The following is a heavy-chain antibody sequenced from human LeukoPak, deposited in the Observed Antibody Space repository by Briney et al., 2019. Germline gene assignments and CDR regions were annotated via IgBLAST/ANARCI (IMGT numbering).Heavy chain of an antibody. CDR2: IKQDGSEK. CDR1: GFTFSSYC. Sequence: PGGSLRLSCAASGFTFSSYCMSWVRQAPGKGLEWVSNIKQDGSEKYYVDSVKGRFTISRDNAKNSLYLQMNSLRAEDTAVYYCARWGFQSLVTMGDYWGQGTLVTVSS. D-gene: IGHD6-19*01. CDR3: ARWGFQSLVTMGDY. V-gene: IGHV3-7*01. J-gene: IGHJ4*02.